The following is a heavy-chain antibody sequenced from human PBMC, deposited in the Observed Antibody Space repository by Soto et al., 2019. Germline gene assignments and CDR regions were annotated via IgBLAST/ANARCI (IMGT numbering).Heavy chain of an antibody. V-gene: IGHV3-30-3*01. CDR3: ARDSDDFWSGRNYGMDV. CDR1: GFTFSSYA. J-gene: IGHJ6*02. CDR2: ISYDGSNK. D-gene: IGHD3-3*01. Sequence: GGSLRLSCAASGFTFSSYAMHWVRQAPGKGLEWVAVISYDGSNKYYADSVKGRFTISRDNSKNTLYLQMNSLRAEDTAVYYCARDSDDFWSGRNYGMDVWGQGTTVTVAS.